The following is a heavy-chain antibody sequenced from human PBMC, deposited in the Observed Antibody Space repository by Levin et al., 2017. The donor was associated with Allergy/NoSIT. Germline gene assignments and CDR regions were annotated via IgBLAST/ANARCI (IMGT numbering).Heavy chain of an antibody. V-gene: IGHV3-23*01. CDR1: GFTFSRHA. CDR2: ISGSGGST. J-gene: IGHJ4*02. D-gene: IGHD6-19*01. Sequence: GGSLRLSCAASGFTFSRHATSWVRQAPGKGLEWVSGISGSGGSTYYADSVKGRFTISRDNSKNTLFLQMNSLRAEDTALYYCAKEGHFSASSGWYYLDYWGQGTLVTVSS. CDR3: AKEGHFSASSGWYYLDY.